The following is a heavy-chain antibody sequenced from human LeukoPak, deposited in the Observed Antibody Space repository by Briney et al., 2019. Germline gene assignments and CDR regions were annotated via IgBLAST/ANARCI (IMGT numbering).Heavy chain of an antibody. CDR1: GFTFSSYW. Sequence: SGGSLRLSCAASGFTFSSYWMSWVLQAPGKGLEWVAKIKQDGSEKYYVDSVKGRFTISRDNAKNSLYLQMNSLRAEDTAVYYCARVAAAGKGDAFDIWGQGTMVTVSS. CDR2: IKQDGSEK. J-gene: IGHJ3*02. D-gene: IGHD6-13*01. V-gene: IGHV3-7*01. CDR3: ARVAAAGKGDAFDI.